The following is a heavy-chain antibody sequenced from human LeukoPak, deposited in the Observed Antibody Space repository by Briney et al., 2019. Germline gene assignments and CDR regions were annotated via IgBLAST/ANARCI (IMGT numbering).Heavy chain of an antibody. V-gene: IGHV1-8*01. J-gene: IGHJ4*02. CDR2: MNPNSGNT. D-gene: IGHD2-2*01. Sequence: GGSLRLSCAASGYTFTSYDINWVRQATGQGLEWMGWMNPNSGNTGYAQKFQGRVTMTRDTSISTAYMELSSLRSEDTAVYYCARSTVPHDYWGQGTLVTVSS. CDR3: ARSTVPHDY. CDR1: GYTFTSYD.